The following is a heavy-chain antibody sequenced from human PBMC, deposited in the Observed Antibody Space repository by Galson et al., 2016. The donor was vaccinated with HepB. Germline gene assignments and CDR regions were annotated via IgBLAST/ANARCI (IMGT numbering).Heavy chain of an antibody. J-gene: IGHJ4*02. V-gene: IGHV3-74*01. Sequence: SLRLSCAASGFTFSNYWMHWVRQAPGKGLVWVSHISSDGSTTRYADSVKGRFTISRDNAKNTLYLQMNSLRAEDTAVYYCSRLHSSTSYVGHGGLDYWGQGTLATVSS. CDR1: GFTFSNYW. CDR2: ISSDGSTT. CDR3: SRLHSSTSYVGHGGLDY. D-gene: IGHD1-26*01.